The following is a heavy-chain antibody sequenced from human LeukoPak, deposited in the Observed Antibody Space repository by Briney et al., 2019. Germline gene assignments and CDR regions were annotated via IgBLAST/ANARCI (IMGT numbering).Heavy chain of an antibody. D-gene: IGHD2-2*01. CDR3: ARGLVVPAANYYYYYMDV. V-gene: IGHV1-69*05. J-gene: IGHJ6*03. CDR2: IIPIFGTA. CDR1: GGTFSSYA. Sequence: SVKVSCKASGGTFSSYAISWVRQAPGQGLEWMGGIIPIFGTANYAQKFQGRVTITTDESTSTAYMELSSLRSEDTAVHYCARGLVVPAANYYYYYMDVWGKGTTVTVSS.